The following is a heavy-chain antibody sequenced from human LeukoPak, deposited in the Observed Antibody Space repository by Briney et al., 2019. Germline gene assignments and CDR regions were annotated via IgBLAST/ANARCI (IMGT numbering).Heavy chain of an antibody. CDR2: IWYDGSNR. CDR3: ARATSTSSHDYYYHGMDV. V-gene: IGHV3-33*01. CDR1: GFTFSSYG. Sequence: GRSLRLSCAASGFTFSSYGMHWVRQAPGKGLEWVAVIWYDGSNRYYADSVKGRFTISRDNSKNTLYLQMNSLRAEDTAVYYCARATSTSSHDYYYHGMDVWGQGTTVTVSS. J-gene: IGHJ6*02. D-gene: IGHD2-2*01.